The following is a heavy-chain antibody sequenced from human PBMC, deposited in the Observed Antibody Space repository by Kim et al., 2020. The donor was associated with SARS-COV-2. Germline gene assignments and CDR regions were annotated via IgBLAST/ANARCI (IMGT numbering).Heavy chain of an antibody. Sequence: SETLSLTCAVYGGSFSGYYWSWIRQPPGKGLEWIGEINHSGSTNYNPSLKSRVTISVDTSKNQFSLKLSSVTAADTAVYYCARGQLGAAYYDTLTGRLRRFDPWGQGTLVTVSS. CDR2: INHSGST. J-gene: IGHJ5*02. D-gene: IGHD3-9*01. CDR1: GGSFSGYY. CDR3: ARGQLGAAYYDTLTGRLRRFDP. V-gene: IGHV4-34*01.